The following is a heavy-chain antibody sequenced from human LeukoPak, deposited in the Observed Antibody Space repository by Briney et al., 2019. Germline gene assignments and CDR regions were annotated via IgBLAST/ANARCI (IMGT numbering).Heavy chain of an antibody. J-gene: IGHJ5*02. CDR2: INHSGST. Sequence: PSETLSLTCAVYGGSFSGYYWSWIRQPPGKGLEWIGEINHSGSTNYNPSLKSRVTISVDTSKNQFSLKLGSVTAADTAVYYCARDRGGTAMVRDTNWFDPWGQGTLVTVSS. V-gene: IGHV4-34*01. D-gene: IGHD5-18*01. CDR3: ARDRGGTAMVRDTNWFDP. CDR1: GGSFSGYY.